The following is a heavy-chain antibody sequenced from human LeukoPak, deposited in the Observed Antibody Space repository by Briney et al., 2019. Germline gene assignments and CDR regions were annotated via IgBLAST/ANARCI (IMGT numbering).Heavy chain of an antibody. V-gene: IGHV3-30*01. Sequence: GGSLGLSCAASGFTFSIYAMHWVRQAPGKGLEWVAVISDDGRNKDYADSVKGRFTISRDNSQNTLYVDMNSLRDEDTAVYYCVGERSGTYYFAFWGQGTLVTVSS. CDR1: GFTFSIYA. D-gene: IGHD1-26*01. J-gene: IGHJ4*02. CDR2: ISDDGRNK. CDR3: VGERSGTYYFAF.